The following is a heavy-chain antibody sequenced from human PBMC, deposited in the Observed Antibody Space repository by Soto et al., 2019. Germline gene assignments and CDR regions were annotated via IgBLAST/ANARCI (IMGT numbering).Heavy chain of an antibody. J-gene: IGHJ1*01. CDR3: ARDSRISYCSGGRCPFHH. CDR2: ISAYNGNT. D-gene: IGHD2-15*01. CDR1: GYSFTNYG. V-gene: IGHV1-18*01. Sequence: ASVKVSCKASGYSFTNYGITWVRQAPGQGFEWMGWISAYNGNTNYAQKFQGRVTLTTDASTSTAYMELRSLRSEDTAVYYCARDSRISYCSGGRCPFHHRGQGTSVTVSS.